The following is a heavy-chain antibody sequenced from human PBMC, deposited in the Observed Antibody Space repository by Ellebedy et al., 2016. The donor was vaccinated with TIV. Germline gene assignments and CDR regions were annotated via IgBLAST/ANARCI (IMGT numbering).Heavy chain of an antibody. J-gene: IGHJ4*01. V-gene: IGHV3-30*03. CDR1: GVSVSSHG. CDR3: ATTQMGNGYNEVYFGH. D-gene: IGHD5-24*01. Sequence: GESLKISCEASGVSVSSHGMHWVRQAPGKGLQWVAVISHDGSDKIYADSVRGRFTISRDNSKNTLDLQMDSLRAEDTAMYYCATTQMGNGYNEVYFGHWGHGTLVTVSS. CDR2: ISHDGSDK.